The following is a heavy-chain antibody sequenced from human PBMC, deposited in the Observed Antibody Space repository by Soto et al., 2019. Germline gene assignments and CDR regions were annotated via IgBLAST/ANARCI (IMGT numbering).Heavy chain of an antibody. CDR2: ISGSGDST. CDR1: GFTFCSYV. J-gene: IGHJ4*02. Sequence: PGGSLRLSCAASGFTFCSYVMSWVRQAPGKGLEWVSAISGSGDSTYYADSVKGRFTISRDNSKNTLYLQMNSLRAEDTAVYYGARPTTVARTTYLAYGGKGTLVPVSS. CDR3: ARPTTVARTTYLAY. V-gene: IGHV3-23*01. D-gene: IGHD4-4*01.